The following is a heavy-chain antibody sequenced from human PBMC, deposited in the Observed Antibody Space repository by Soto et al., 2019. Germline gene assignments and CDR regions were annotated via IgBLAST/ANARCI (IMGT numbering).Heavy chain of an antibody. CDR3: AKDEGYSGYDYANDAFDI. CDR1: GFTFSSYA. CDR2: ISGSGGST. Sequence: EVQLLESGGGLVQPGGSLRLSCAASGFTFSSYAMSWVRQAPGKGLEWVSAISGSGGSTYYADSVKGRFTISRDNSKNTLYLQMNSLRAEDTAVYYCAKDEGYSGYDYANDAFDIWGQGTMVTVSS. D-gene: IGHD5-12*01. J-gene: IGHJ3*02. V-gene: IGHV3-23*01.